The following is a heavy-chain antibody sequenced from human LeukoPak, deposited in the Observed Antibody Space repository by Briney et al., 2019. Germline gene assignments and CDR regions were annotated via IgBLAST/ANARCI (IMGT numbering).Heavy chain of an antibody. D-gene: IGHD3-22*01. V-gene: IGHV3-66*01. CDR3: ARDQAWRDYYDSSGYRTWGFDY. CDR1: GFTVSSNY. J-gene: IGHJ4*02. CDR2: IYSGGST. Sequence: GGSLRLSCAASGFTVSSNYMSWVRQAPGKGLEWVSVIYSGGSTYYADSVKGRFTISRDNSKNTLYLQMNSLRAEDTAVYYCARDQAWRDYYDSSGYRTWGFDYWGQGTLVTVSS.